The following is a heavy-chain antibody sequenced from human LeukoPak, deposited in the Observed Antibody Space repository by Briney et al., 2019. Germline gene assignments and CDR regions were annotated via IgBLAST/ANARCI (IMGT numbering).Heavy chain of an antibody. V-gene: IGHV4-39*07. CDR3: ALHDVLKYSSGYYFQH. CDR1: GGSISSNSYY. CDR2: IYYSGST. Sequence: PSETLSLTCTVSGGSISSNSYYWGWIRQPPGKGLEWIGSIYYSGSTYYNPSLKSRVTISVHTSKNQFSLKLNSVTAADTAVYYCALHDVLKYSSGYYFQHWGQGTLVTVSS. D-gene: IGHD3-22*01. J-gene: IGHJ1*01.